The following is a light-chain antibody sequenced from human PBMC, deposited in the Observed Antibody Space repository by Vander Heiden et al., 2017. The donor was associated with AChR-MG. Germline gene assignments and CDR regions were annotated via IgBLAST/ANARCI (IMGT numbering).Light chain of an antibody. Sequence: DIQMTQSPPSLSASVGNRVTITCRASQSISSYLNWYQQKPGKAPELLIYAASSLQSGVPSRFSGSGSGTDFTLTITSLQPEDLATYYCQQSYSTPLFTFGHRTKVDIK. CDR3: QQSYSTPLFT. J-gene: IGKJ3*01. CDR1: QSISSY. V-gene: IGKV1-39*01. CDR2: AAS.